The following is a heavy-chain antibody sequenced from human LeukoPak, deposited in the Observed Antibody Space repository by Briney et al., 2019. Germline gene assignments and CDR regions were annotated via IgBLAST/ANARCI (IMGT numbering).Heavy chain of an antibody. CDR1: VYTVTRYD. CDR3: ARGSRRHCSRTSCYTNY. J-gene: IGHJ4*02. CDR2: MNPNSGNT. Sequence: APGKVSRKPSVYTVTRYDINWVRQATSDGLQGMAWMNPNSGNTAYAQKFQGRVTMTRNTSISTAYMELSSLRSQDTAVYYCARGSRRHCSRTSCYTNYWGQGTLVTVSS. D-gene: IGHD2-2*02. V-gene: IGHV1-8*01.